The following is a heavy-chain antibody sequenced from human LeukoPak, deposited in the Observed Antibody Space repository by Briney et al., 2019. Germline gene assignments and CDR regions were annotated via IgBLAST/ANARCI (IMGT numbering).Heavy chain of an antibody. CDR1: GFTLSTSGVG. CDR2: IYWDDDK. CDR3: AHTTGSSSPRVWFDP. Sequence: SGPTLVKPTQTLTLTCTFYGFTLSTSGVGVGWIRQPPGKALEWLALIYWDDDKRYSPSLKSRLTITKDTSKNQVVLTMTNMDPVDTATYYCAHTTGSSSPRVWFDPWGQGTLVTVSS. D-gene: IGHD6-6*01. V-gene: IGHV2-5*02. J-gene: IGHJ5*02.